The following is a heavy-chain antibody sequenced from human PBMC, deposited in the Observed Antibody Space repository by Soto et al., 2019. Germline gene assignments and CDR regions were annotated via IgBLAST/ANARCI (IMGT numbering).Heavy chain of an antibody. CDR3: AREGASGFGMDV. D-gene: IGHD1-26*01. V-gene: IGHV4-4*07. CDR1: GGSIRSYY. Sequence: SETLSLTCTVSGGSIRSYYWSWIRQPAGKPLEWIGRIYTSGSTNYNPSLKSRVTMSVDTSKNQFSLALSSVTAADTAVYYCAREGASGFGMDVWGQGTTVTVSS. CDR2: IYTSGST. J-gene: IGHJ6*02.